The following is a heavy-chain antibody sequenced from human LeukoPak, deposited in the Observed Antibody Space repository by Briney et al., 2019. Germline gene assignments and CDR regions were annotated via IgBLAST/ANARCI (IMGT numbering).Heavy chain of an antibody. J-gene: IGHJ4*02. D-gene: IGHD2-2*01. CDR3: ARDDQNRGYCSSTSCHVLFDD. CDR2: MVHSGNT. V-gene: IGHV4-38-2*02. CDR1: GYSITRGYL. Sequence: NPAETLSLTCTVSGYSITRGYLWGWILQSPGKRLEWISIMVHSGNTSYNPSLKSRVTMSVDTSKNQFSLKLSSVTAADTAVYYCARDDQNRGYCSSTSCHVLFDDWGQGTPVTVSS.